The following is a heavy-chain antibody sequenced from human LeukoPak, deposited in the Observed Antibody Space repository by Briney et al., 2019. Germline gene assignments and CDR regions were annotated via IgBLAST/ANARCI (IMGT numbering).Heavy chain of an antibody. V-gene: IGHV3-33*06. Sequence: PGGSLRLSCAASGFTFSSYGMHWVRQAPGKGLEWVAVIWYDGSNKYYADSVKGRFTISRDNSKNTLYLQMNSLRAEDTAVYHCAKDSYYDSSGYYRWGQGTLVTVSS. D-gene: IGHD3-22*01. CDR2: IWYDGSNK. CDR3: AKDSYYDSSGYYR. J-gene: IGHJ4*02. CDR1: GFTFSSYG.